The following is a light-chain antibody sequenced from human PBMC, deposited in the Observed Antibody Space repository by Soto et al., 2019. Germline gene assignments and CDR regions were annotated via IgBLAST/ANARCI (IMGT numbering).Light chain of an antibody. CDR3: QSSDTSLRGVV. J-gene: IGLJ2*01. Sequence: QSALTQPPSVSGAPGQRVTISCTGSSSNIGAGYGVHWYQHLPGTAPKLLIYGNNNRPSGVPDRFSGSKSGTSASLAITGLQAEDEADYYCQSSDTSLRGVVFGGGTKLTVL. CDR2: GNN. CDR1: SSNIGAGYG. V-gene: IGLV1-40*01.